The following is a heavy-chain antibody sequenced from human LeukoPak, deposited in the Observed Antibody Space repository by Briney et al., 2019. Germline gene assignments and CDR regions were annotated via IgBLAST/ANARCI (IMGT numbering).Heavy chain of an antibody. J-gene: IGHJ4*02. CDR2: ISSSSSYK. V-gene: IGHV3-21*01. CDR3: ARDLAVAGHFDY. CDR1: GFTFSIYS. Sequence: GGSLRLSCAASGFTFSIYSMNWVRQAPGKGLEWVSSISSSSSYKYYADSVKGRFTISRDNAKNSLYLQMNSLRAEDTAVYYCARDLAVAGHFDYWGEGTLVTVSS. D-gene: IGHD6-19*01.